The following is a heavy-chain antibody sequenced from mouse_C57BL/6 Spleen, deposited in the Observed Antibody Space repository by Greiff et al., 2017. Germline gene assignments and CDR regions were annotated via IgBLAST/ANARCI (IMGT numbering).Heavy chain of an antibody. D-gene: IGHD1-1*01. CDR3: ARSGYYGSSYGAWFAY. CDR1: GYAFTNYL. CDR2: INPGSGGT. V-gene: IGHV1-54*01. Sequence: QVQLQQSGAELVRPGTSVKVSCKASGYAFTNYLIEWVKQRPGQGLEWIGVINPGSGGTNYNEKFKGKATLTAAKSSSTAYMQLSSLTSEDSAVYFCARSGYYGSSYGAWFAYWGQGTLVTVTA. J-gene: IGHJ3*01.